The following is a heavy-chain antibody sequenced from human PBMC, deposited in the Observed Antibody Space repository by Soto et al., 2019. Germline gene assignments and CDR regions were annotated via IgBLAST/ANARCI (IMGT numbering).Heavy chain of an antibody. CDR2: MNPNSGNT. CDR1: GYTFTSYD. V-gene: IGHV1-8*01. J-gene: IGHJ5*02. CDR3: ARVAPYSGQNWFDP. Sequence: GASVKVSCKASGYTFTSYDINWVRQATGQGLEWMGWMNPNSGNTGYAQKFQGRVTMTRNTSISTAYMELSSLRSEDTAVYYCARVAPYSGQNWFDPWGQGTLVTVSS. D-gene: IGHD4-4*01.